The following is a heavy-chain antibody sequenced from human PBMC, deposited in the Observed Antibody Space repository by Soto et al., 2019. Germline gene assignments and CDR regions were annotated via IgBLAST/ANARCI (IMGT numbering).Heavy chain of an antibody. J-gene: IGHJ4*02. D-gene: IGHD3-22*01. Sequence: GGSLRLSCAASGFTFSSYGMHWVRQAPGKGLEWVAVIWYDGSNKYYADSVKGRFTISRDNSKNTLYLQMNSLRAEDTAVYYCAREGDYYDSSGPTDYWGQGTLVTVSS. CDR3: AREGDYYDSSGPTDY. CDR2: IWYDGSNK. CDR1: GFTFSSYG. V-gene: IGHV3-33*01.